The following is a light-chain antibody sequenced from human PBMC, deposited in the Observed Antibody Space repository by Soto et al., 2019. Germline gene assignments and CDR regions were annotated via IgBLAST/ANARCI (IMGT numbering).Light chain of an antibody. J-gene: IGKJ1*01. CDR1: QSVSSN. CDR2: GAS. Sequence: IVMTESPATLSLSPGERATLSCRASQSVSSNLAWYQQKPVQAPRLLIYGASNRATGIPDRFSGSGSGTDFSLTISSLQPEDFATYYCLQYNSYPRTFGQGTKVDI. CDR3: LQYNSYPRT. V-gene: IGKV3D-15*01.